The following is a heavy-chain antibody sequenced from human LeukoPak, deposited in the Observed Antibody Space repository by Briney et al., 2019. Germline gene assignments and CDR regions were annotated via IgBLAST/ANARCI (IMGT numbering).Heavy chain of an antibody. Sequence: ASVKVSCKASGCTLTSYDINWVRQATGQGLEWMGWMNPNSGNTGYAQKFQGRVTMTRNTSISTAYMELSSLRSEDTAVYYCARGGSGWYGNNWFDPWGQGTLVTVSS. J-gene: IGHJ5*02. D-gene: IGHD6-19*01. CDR3: ARGGSGWYGNNWFDP. CDR2: MNPNSGNT. V-gene: IGHV1-8*01. CDR1: GCTLTSYD.